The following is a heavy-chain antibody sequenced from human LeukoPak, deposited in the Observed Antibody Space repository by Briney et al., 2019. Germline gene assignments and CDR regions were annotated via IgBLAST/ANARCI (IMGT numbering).Heavy chain of an antibody. CDR3: ARDSKGYYDSSGADAFDI. CDR2: IIPIFGTA. D-gene: IGHD3-22*01. CDR1: GGTFISYA. Sequence: ASVKVYCKASGGTFISYAISWVRQAPGQGLEWMGGIIPIFGTANYAQKFQGRVTITADESTSTAYMELSSLRSEDTAVYYCARDSKGYYDSSGADAFDIWGQGTMVTVSS. J-gene: IGHJ3*02. V-gene: IGHV1-69*13.